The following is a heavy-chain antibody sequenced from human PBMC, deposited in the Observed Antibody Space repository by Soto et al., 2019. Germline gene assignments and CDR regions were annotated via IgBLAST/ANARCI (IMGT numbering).Heavy chain of an antibody. J-gene: IGHJ3*02. Sequence: ASVKVSCKASGYTFTGYYMHWVRQAPGQGLEWMGWINPNSGGTNYAQKFQGWVTMTRDTSISTAYMELSRLRSDDTAVYYCARAPGRDSSGVHDAFDIWGQGTMVTVSS. CDR3: ARAPGRDSSGVHDAFDI. CDR1: GYTFTGYY. CDR2: INPNSGGT. V-gene: IGHV1-2*04. D-gene: IGHD3-22*01.